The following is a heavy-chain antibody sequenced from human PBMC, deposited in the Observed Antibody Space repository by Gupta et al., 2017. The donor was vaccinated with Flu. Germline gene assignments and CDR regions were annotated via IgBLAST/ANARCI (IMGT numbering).Heavy chain of an antibody. D-gene: IGHD4-17*01. CDR1: GFTLSDYW. CDR3: ARDVGSGDYDS. J-gene: IGHJ5*01. V-gene: IGHV3-7*01. Sequence: EVQLVASGGGLVQPGGSLRLDCGASGFTLSDYWMSWVRQAPGKGPELVANINRDGSVINYMDFVRGRFTISRDNAKNAVYFQMNSLRVDDTAVYYCARDVGSGDYDSWGQGTLVTVSS. CDR2: INRDGSVI.